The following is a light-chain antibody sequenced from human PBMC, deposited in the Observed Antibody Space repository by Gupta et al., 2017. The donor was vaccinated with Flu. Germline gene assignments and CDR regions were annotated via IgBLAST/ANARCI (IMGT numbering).Light chain of an antibody. Sequence: GHSVTISCRASARVGNYCNWYQQTRVQAPPLLIYGASSLQSGVQSRFSGSRSGKDFTLTIRGLQPDEFATYYFQQCYITHRTFGPGTEV. CDR1: ARVGNY. CDR2: GAS. CDR3: QQCYITHRT. J-gene: IGKJ1*01. V-gene: IGKV1-39*01.